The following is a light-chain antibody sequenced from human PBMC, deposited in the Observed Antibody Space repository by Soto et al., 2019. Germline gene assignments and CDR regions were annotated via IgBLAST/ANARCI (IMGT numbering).Light chain of an antibody. CDR2: EVS. CDR3: SSYAGTKTLV. Sequence: QSALTQPPSESGSPGQSVTISCTGTISDIGTYYYVSWYQQHPGKAPKLIIYEVSERPSGVPDRFSGSKSGNTASLTVSGLQAEDEAHYYCSSYAGTKTLVFGGGTKLTVL. CDR1: ISDIGTYYY. J-gene: IGLJ2*01. V-gene: IGLV2-8*01.